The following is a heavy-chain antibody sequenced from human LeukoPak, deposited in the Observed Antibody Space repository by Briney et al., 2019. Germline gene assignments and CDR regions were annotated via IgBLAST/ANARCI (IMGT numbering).Heavy chain of an antibody. J-gene: IGHJ4*02. D-gene: IGHD3-10*01. CDR3: ARDRGSTSMIRGINHY. V-gene: IGHV3-48*04. CDR2: ISSSSNI. CDR1: GFTFSSYA. Sequence: PGGSLRLSCAASGFTFSSYAMNWVRQAPGKGLEWVSHISSSSNIYYSDSVRGRFTISRDNAKNSLYLQMNSLRAEDTAVYYCARDRGSTSMIRGINHYWGQGTLVIVSS.